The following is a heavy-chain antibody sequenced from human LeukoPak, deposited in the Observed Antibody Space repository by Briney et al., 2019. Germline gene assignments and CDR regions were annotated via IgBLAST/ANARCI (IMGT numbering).Heavy chain of an antibody. CDR2: IYYSGST. CDR1: GGSISSYY. J-gene: IGHJ4*02. Sequence: SETLSLTCTVSGGSISSYYWSWIRQPPGKGLEWIGYIYYSGSTNYNPSLKSRVTISVDTSKNQFSLKLSSVTAADTAVYYCARAGTTMVRGVISLFDYWGQGTLVTVSS. CDR3: ARAGTTMVRGVISLFDY. V-gene: IGHV4-59*01. D-gene: IGHD3-10*01.